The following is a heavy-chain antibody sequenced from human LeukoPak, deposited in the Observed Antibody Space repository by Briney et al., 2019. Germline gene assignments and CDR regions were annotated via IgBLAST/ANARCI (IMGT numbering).Heavy chain of an antibody. CDR3: AKSVTTMVRGYFDY. J-gene: IGHJ4*02. D-gene: IGHD3-10*01. CDR2: IRYDGSNK. CDR1: GFTFSSYG. V-gene: IGHV3-30*02. Sequence: GGSLRLSCAASGFTFSSYGMHWVSQAPGKGLEWVAFIRYDGSNKYYADSVKGRFTISRDNSKNTLYLQMNSLRAEDTAVYYCAKSVTTMVRGYFDYWGQGTLVTVSS.